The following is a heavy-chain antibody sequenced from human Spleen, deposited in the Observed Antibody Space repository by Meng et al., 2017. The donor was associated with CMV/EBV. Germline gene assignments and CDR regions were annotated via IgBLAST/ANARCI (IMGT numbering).Heavy chain of an antibody. Sequence: GESLKISCAASGFTFAHHAMNWVRQAPGRGLEWVSYISSSGSTIYYADSVKGRFTISRDNAKNSLYLQMNSLGAEDTAVFYCARGRQGSSWSGSLYFDYWGQGTLVTVSS. CDR1: GFTFAHHA. V-gene: IGHV3-11*04. D-gene: IGHD6-13*01. CDR3: ARGRQGSSWSGSLYFDY. J-gene: IGHJ4*02. CDR2: ISSSGSTI.